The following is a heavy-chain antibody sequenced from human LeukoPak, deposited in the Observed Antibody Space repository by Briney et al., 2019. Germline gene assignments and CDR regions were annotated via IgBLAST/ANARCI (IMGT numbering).Heavy chain of an antibody. J-gene: IGHJ4*02. V-gene: IGHV3-7*01. Sequence: GGSLSLSCAASAFIFSNYWMSWVSQAPRKVREWVAKIKEDGSEINYVDSVKGRFTISRDNAKNSLYLQMNSLRVDDTAVYYCARHRGYSSFDYWGQGTLVTVSS. D-gene: IGHD4-23*01. CDR3: ARHRGYSSFDY. CDR1: AFIFSNYW. CDR2: IKEDGSEI.